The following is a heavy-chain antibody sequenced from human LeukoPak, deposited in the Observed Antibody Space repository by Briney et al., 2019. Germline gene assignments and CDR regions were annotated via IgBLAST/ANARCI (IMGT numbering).Heavy chain of an antibody. CDR2: IIPIFGAA. D-gene: IGHD1-1*01. Sequence: SVKVSCKASGGTFSSYAISWVRQAPGQGLEWMGGIIPIFGAANYAQKFQGRVTITADESTSTAYMELSSLRSEDTAVYYCASLKSDNWNDVGVAFDIWGQGTMVTVSS. V-gene: IGHV1-69*01. CDR1: GGTFSSYA. CDR3: ASLKSDNWNDVGVAFDI. J-gene: IGHJ3*02.